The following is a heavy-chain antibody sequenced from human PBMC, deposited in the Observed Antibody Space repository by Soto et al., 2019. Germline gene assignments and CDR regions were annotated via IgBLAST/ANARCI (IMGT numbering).Heavy chain of an antibody. CDR3: ARDRGTTTVTFDAFQH. D-gene: IGHD4-17*01. J-gene: IGHJ1*01. CDR2: IIGSGDSA. CDR1: GFSFNSYS. Sequence: EVQLLESGGGLVQPGGSLRLSCAASGFSFNSYSMSWVRQAPGKGLEWVAGIIGSGDSAYYADSVKGRFTISRDNSKNTRYLQMNSLRAGDTAIYYCARDRGTTTVTFDAFQHWGQGTLVVVSS. V-gene: IGHV3-23*01.